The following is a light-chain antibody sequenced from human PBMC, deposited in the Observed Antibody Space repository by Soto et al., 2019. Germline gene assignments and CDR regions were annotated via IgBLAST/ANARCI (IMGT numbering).Light chain of an antibody. CDR3: SSYTGSVSYV. V-gene: IGLV2-14*03. Sequence: QSALTQPASVSGSPGQSITISCTGTSSDVGGYNYVSWFQQYPGKAPKIMIYDVTNRPSGVPDRFSGSKSGNTASLTISGLQAEDEADYYCSSYTGSVSYVFGTGTKLTVL. CDR1: SSDVGGYNY. CDR2: DVT. J-gene: IGLJ1*01.